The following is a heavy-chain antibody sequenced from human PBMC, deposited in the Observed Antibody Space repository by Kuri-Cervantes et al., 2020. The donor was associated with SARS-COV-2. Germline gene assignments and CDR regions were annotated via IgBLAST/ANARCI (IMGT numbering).Heavy chain of an antibody. CDR3: ARGSYNWNYWSGRVSGMDV. D-gene: IGHD1-7*01. J-gene: IGHJ6*02. V-gene: IGHV3-13*04. Sequence: GESLKISCAASGFTVSSYDMHWVRQATGKGLEWVSAIGTAGDTYYPGSVKGRFTISRENAKNSLYLQMNSLRAGDTAVYYCARGSYNWNYWSGRVSGMDVWGQGTTVTVSS. CDR2: IGTAGDT. CDR1: GFTVSSYD.